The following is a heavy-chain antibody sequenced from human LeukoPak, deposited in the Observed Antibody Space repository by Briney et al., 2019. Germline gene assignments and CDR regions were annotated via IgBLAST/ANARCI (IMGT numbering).Heavy chain of an antibody. CDR1: GGSISSTTW. CDR2: IHHSGST. Sequence: SETLSLTCTVSGGSISSTTWWSWVRQSPGKGLEWIGEIHHSGSTNYNPSLKSRVTIAVDKSKNQFSLKVTSVTAADTAVYHCARDSPLPYSSACTACWFDPWGQGTLVTVSS. D-gene: IGHD6-25*01. J-gene: IGHJ5*02. V-gene: IGHV4-4*02. CDR3: ARDSPLPYSSACTACWFDP.